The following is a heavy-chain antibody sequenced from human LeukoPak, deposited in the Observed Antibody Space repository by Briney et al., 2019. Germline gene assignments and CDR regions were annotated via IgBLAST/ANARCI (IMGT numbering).Heavy chain of an antibody. Sequence: GRSLRLSCAASGFTFSSYGMHWVRQAPGKGLEWVAVISYDGSNKYYADSVKGRFTISRDNSKNTLYLQMNSLRAEDTAVYYCAKDQWWFGESNAFDVWGQGTVVTVSS. V-gene: IGHV3-30*18. CDR2: ISYDGSNK. CDR3: AKDQWWFGESNAFDV. D-gene: IGHD3-10*01. J-gene: IGHJ3*01. CDR1: GFTFSSYG.